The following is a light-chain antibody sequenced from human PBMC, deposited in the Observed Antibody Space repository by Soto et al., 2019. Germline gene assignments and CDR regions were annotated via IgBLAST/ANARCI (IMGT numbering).Light chain of an antibody. CDR1: HDISNC. CDR2: DAS. CDR3: HQYDSLPPT. V-gene: IGKV1-33*01. J-gene: IGKJ4*01. Sequence: DIQMTQSPSSLSASVGDRVTISCQASHDISNCLNGYQQKPGNAPKLLIYDASHLETGVPSRFSGSGLGTDLTFTISSLEPEDCATYFCHQYDSLPPTCGGGTKVEVK.